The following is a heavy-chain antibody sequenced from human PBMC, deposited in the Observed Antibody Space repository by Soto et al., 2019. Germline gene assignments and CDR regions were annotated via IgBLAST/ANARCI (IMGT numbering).Heavy chain of an antibody. D-gene: IGHD6-19*01. CDR3: VKEGGEAGRGYFDY. J-gene: IGHJ4*02. Sequence: EVQLLESGGGLVQPGGSLRLSCAVSGFSFSSYAMSWVRQAPGKGLEWVSAIIGSGAGAFYADSVQGRFTVSRDNSRNTMYLQLNAQRAEDTAVYYCVKEGGEAGRGYFDYWGQGTLVTVSS. V-gene: IGHV3-23*01. CDR2: IIGSGAGA. CDR1: GFSFSSYA.